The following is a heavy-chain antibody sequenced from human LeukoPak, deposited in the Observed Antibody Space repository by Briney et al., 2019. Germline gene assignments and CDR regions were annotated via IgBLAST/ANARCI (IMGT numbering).Heavy chain of an antibody. CDR1: GYRFSDYW. CDR3: ARRDSIFDY. Sequence: GESLKISCKVSGYRFSDYWIGWVRQMPGKGLEWMGIIYPSDSDAKYSPSLQGHVSISADKSITTAYLQWSSLKASDTAMYYCARRDSIFDYWGQGTLVTVSS. D-gene: IGHD2/OR15-2a*01. V-gene: IGHV5-51*01. CDR2: IYPSDSDA. J-gene: IGHJ4*02.